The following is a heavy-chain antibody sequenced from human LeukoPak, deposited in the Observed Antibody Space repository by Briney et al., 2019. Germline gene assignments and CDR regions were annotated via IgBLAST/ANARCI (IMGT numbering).Heavy chain of an antibody. D-gene: IGHD4-17*01. CDR2: IYYSGTT. J-gene: IGHJ3*02. CDR1: GGSISSSSYY. V-gene: IGHV4-39*07. CDR3: TREYGFMTTVFHAFDI. Sequence: SETLSLTCTVSGGSISSSSYYWGWIRQPPGKGLEWIGTIYYSGTTYYNPSLKSRVTISVDTSKNQFSLKLSSVTAADTAIYYCTREYGFMTTVFHAFDIWGQGTMVTVSS.